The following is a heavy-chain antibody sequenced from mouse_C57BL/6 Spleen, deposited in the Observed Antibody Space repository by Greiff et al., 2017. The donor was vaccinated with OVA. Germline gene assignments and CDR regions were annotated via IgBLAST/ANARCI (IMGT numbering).Heavy chain of an antibody. CDR2: INPNNGGT. CDR1: GYTFTDYY. J-gene: IGHJ3*01. CDR3: ATIYDGYYFAY. D-gene: IGHD2-3*01. V-gene: IGHV1-26*01. Sequence: VQLQQSGPELVKPGASVKISCKASGYTFTDYYMNWVKQSHGKSLEWIGDINPNNGGTSYNQKFKGKATLTVDKSSSTAYMELRSLTSEDSAVYYCATIYDGYYFAYWGQGTLVTVSA.